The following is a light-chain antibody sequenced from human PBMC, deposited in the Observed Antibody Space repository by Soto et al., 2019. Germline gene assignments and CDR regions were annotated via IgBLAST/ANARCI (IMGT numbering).Light chain of an antibody. J-gene: IGLJ1*01. CDR3: SSYAGSDTYV. CDR1: SSDVGNFNY. Sequence: QSALTQPPSASGSPGQPVTISCTGTSSDVGNFNYVSWYQQHPGKAPKLMIFEVNKRASGVPDRFSGSKSGNTASLTVSGLQAEDEADYYCSSYAGSDTYVFGTGTKLTVL. V-gene: IGLV2-8*01. CDR2: EVN.